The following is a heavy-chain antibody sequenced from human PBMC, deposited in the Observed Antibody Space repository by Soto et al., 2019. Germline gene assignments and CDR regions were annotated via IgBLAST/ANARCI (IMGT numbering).Heavy chain of an antibody. V-gene: IGHV3-33*01. J-gene: IGHJ4*02. CDR1: GFTFSTYG. CDR2: IRYDGSNK. CDR3: ARGPDAYSSSPTEFDY. D-gene: IGHD6-13*01. Sequence: GGSLRLSCAASGFTFSTYGMHWVRQAPGKGLEWVAVIRYDGSNKYYADSVKGRFTISRDNSKNTLYLQMNSLRAEDTAVYYCARGPDAYSSSPTEFDYWSQGTLVTVSS.